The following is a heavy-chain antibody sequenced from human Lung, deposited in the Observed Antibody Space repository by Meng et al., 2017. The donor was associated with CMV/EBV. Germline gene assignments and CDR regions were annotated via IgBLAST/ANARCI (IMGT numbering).Heavy chain of an antibody. CDR1: RFSSYA. D-gene: IGHD3-10*01. CDR3: AREGYDYDSGSYYYYFDH. CDR2: ISSSSSYV. Sequence: SXAASRFSSYALNWVRQAPGKGLEWVSSISSSSSYVYYADSVKGRFTISRDNAKNSLYLQMNSLRAEDTAVYYCAREGYDYDSGSYYYYFDHWGQGSLVTVSS. V-gene: IGHV3-21*01. J-gene: IGHJ4*02.